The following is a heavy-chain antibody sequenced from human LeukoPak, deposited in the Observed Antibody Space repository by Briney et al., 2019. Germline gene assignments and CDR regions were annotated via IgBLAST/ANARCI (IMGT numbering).Heavy chain of an antibody. D-gene: IGHD6-19*01. Sequence: GGSLRLSCAASGFTFSRYTMSWVRQAPGKGLEWVSSISTSSSYIYYADSLKGRFTISRDNSKNTLFLQMNSLRPEDTAVYYCAKDSDIAVAGSDDALDVWGQGTMVTVSS. CDR1: GFTFSRYT. J-gene: IGHJ3*01. V-gene: IGHV3-21*01. CDR2: ISTSSSYI. CDR3: AKDSDIAVAGSDDALDV.